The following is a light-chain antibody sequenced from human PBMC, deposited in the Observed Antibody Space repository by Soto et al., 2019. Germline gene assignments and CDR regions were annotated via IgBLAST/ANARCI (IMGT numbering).Light chain of an antibody. CDR2: GAS. CDR3: QQYNNSPEYT. J-gene: IGKJ2*01. CDR1: QSVSSRY. Sequence: EIVLTQSPGTLSLSSGERATLSCRASQSVSSRYLAWYQQKPGQAPRLLIYGASNRATGIPDRFSGSGSGTDFTLTISRLEPEDFAVYFCQQYNNSPEYTFGQGTKLEIK. V-gene: IGKV3-20*01.